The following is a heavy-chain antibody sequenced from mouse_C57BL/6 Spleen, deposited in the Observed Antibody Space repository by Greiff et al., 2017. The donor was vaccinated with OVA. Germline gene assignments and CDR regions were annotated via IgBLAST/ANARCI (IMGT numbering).Heavy chain of an antibody. CDR2: IYPRSGNT. CDR3: ARNYDGYYGADY. J-gene: IGHJ2*01. Sequence: VQLQQSGAELARPGASVKLSCKASGYTFTSYGISWVKQRTGQGLEWIGEIYPRSGNTYYNEKFKGKATLTADKSSSTAYMELRSLTSEDSAVYYCARNYDGYYGADYWGQGTTLTVSS. CDR1: GYTFTSYG. D-gene: IGHD2-3*01. V-gene: IGHV1-81*01.